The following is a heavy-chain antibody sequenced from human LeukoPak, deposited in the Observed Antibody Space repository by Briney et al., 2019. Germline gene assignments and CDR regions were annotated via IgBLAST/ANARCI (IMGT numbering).Heavy chain of an antibody. J-gene: IGHJ6*03. V-gene: IGHV4-34*01. CDR1: GGSFSGYY. CDR2: INHSGST. Sequence: SETLSLTCAVYGGSFSGYYWSWIRQPPGKGLEWIGEINHSGSTNYNPSLKSRVTISVDTSKNQFSLKLSSVTAADTAVYYCARLGIAARHNYYYYYMDVWGKGTTVTVSS. D-gene: IGHD6-6*01. CDR3: ARLGIAARHNYYYYYMDV.